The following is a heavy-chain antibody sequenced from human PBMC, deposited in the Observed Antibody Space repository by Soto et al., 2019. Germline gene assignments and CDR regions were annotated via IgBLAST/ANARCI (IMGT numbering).Heavy chain of an antibody. V-gene: IGHV1-18*01. J-gene: IGHJ6*02. Sequence: QVQLVQSGAEVKKPGASVKVSCKASGYTFSRSGISWVRQAPGQGLEWMGWINGYNGNTNYTQKMQGRITMTTDTPKSTAYMELRSLRSDDTAVYYCARMGDLPYYSSGMDVWGQGTTVIVSS. CDR3: ARMGDLPYYSSGMDV. CDR1: GYTFSRSG. D-gene: IGHD3-16*01. CDR2: INGYNGNT.